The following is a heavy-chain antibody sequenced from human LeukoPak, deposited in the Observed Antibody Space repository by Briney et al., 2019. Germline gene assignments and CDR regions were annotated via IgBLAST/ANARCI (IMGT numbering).Heavy chain of an antibody. CDR2: ISSSSKYT. CDR3: ARSPCSSTRCYHS. J-gene: IGHJ5*02. Sequence: GGSLRLSCAASGFPFSDYYMSWVRQAPGKGLEWVSYISSSSKYTNYVDSVKGRFTISRDNAKNSLNLQMNSLRVEDTAVYYCARSPCSSTRCYHSWGQGTPVTVSS. D-gene: IGHD2-2*01. CDR1: GFPFSDYY. V-gene: IGHV3-11*06.